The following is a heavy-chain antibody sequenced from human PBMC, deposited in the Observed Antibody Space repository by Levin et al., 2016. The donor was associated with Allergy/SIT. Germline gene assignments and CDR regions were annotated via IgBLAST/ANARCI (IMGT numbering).Heavy chain of an antibody. J-gene: IGHJ4*02. CDR1: GGSISSSSYY. CDR2: IYYSGST. V-gene: IGHV4-39*01. CDR3: ARGYQLLY. D-gene: IGHD2-2*01. Sequence: SETLSLTCTVSGGSISSSSYYWGWIRQPPGKGLEWIGSIYYSGSTYYNPSLKSRVTISVDTSKNQFSLKLSSVTAADTAVYYCARGYQLLYWGQGTLVTVSS.